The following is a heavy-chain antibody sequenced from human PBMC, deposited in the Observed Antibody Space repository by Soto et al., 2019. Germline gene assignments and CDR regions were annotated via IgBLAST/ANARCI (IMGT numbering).Heavy chain of an antibody. CDR2: IIPIFGTA. D-gene: IGHD3-3*01. V-gene: IGHV1-69*13. Sequence: SVKVSCKASGGTFSSYAISWVRQAPGQGLEWMGGIIPIFGTANYAQKFQGRVTITADESTSAAYMELSSLRSEDTAVYYCASPQIFGVIHLGDCYYGMDVWGQVTTVTVSS. CDR1: GGTFSSYA. J-gene: IGHJ6*02. CDR3: ASPQIFGVIHLGDCYYGMDV.